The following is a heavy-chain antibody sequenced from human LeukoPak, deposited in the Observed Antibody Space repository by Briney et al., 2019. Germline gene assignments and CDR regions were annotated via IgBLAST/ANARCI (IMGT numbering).Heavy chain of an antibody. CDR2: ISWNSGSI. CDR3: AKATPEEYRDAFDY. D-gene: IGHD5-24*01. CDR1: GFTFDDYA. J-gene: IGHJ4*02. V-gene: IGHV3-9*01. Sequence: GGSLRLSCAASGFTFDDYAMHWVRQAPGKGLEWVSGISWNSGSIGYADSVKGRFTISRDNAKNSLYLQMNSLRAEDTALYYCAKATPEEYRDAFDYWGQGTLVTVSS.